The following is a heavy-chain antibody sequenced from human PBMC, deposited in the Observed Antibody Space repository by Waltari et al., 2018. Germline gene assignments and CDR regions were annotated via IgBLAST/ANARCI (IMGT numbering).Heavy chain of an antibody. J-gene: IGHJ4*02. D-gene: IGHD2-21*01. CDR3: ARLEVMATGKYYFDY. V-gene: IGHV5-51*01. CDR1: GYSFNSYW. CDR2: IYPGDSDS. Sequence: EVQLVQSGAEVKKPGESLKISCKGSGYSFNSYWIGWVRQMPGKGLAWMAIIYPGDSDSRYSPPFQGQVTISVDKSINTAYLQWNNLKTSDSAIYYCARLEVMATGKYYFDYWGQGTLVTVSS.